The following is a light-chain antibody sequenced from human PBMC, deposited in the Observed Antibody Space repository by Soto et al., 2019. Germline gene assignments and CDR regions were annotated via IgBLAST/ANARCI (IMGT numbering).Light chain of an antibody. CDR3: CSYAGTYYV. CDR1: SSDVGGYNY. CDR2: EVN. V-gene: IGLV2-8*01. Sequence: QSVLTQPPSASGSPGQSVTISGTGTSSDVGGYNYVSWYQQHPGKAPKIMIYEVNKRPSGVPDRFWGSKSGNTASLTISGLHAEDEAEYHCCSYAGTYYVFGTGTKLTVL. J-gene: IGLJ1*01.